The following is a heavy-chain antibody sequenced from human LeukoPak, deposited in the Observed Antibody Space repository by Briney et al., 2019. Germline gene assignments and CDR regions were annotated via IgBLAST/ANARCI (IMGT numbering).Heavy chain of an antibody. CDR3: ATVYGFYVGGHDAFDI. D-gene: IGHD2-8*01. CDR1: GFTFSSYA. J-gene: IGHJ3*02. V-gene: IGHV3-30-3*01. CDR2: ISYDGSNK. Sequence: PGGSLRLSCAASGFTFSSYAMHWVRQAPGKGLEWVAVISYDGSNKYYADSVKGRFTISRDNSKNTLYLQMNSLRSEDTAVYYCATVYGFYVGGHDAFDIWGQGTMVTVSS.